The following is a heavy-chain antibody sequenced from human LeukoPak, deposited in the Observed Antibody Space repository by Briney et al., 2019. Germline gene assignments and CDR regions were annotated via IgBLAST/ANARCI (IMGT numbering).Heavy chain of an antibody. CDR1: GGSISSGGYS. J-gene: IGHJ5*02. Sequence: SETLSLTCAVSGGSISSGGYSWSWIRQPPGKGLEWIGYIYHSGSTYYNPSLKSRVTISVDRSKTQFSLKLSSVTAADTAVYYCARGVSYCSSTSCYGGDWVDPWDQGTLVTVSS. CDR3: ARGVSYCSSTSCYGGDWVDP. CDR2: IYHSGST. V-gene: IGHV4-30-2*01. D-gene: IGHD2-2*01.